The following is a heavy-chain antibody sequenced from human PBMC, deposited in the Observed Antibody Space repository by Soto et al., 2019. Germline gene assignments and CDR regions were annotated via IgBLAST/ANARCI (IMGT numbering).Heavy chain of an antibody. J-gene: IGHJ4*02. Sequence: ASVKVSCKTSGYMFPSYGISWVLQAPGQGLEWMGWISTYNGNTKYAQGLQGRVTMTTGTSTTTAYMELRSLRSDDTAVYYCTRSTTVGTPPSDHWGQGTLVTVSS. D-gene: IGHD1-1*01. CDR3: TRSTTVGTPPSDH. V-gene: IGHV1-18*04. CDR1: GYMFPSYG. CDR2: ISTYNGNT.